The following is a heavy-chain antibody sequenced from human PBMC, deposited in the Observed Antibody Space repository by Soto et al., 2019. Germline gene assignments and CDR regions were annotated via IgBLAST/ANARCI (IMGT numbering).Heavy chain of an antibody. V-gene: IGHV1-69*15. CDR1: GGTFSTSA. Sequence: QVQLVQSGAEVRKPGSSVKVSCKASGGTFSTSAMNWVRQAPGQGLEWMGSIIPVFGTATYAPSFQGRLTITADGSTTTGYMELSSLRSEDTAVYYCATQLNGDLDFWGQGTLLIVSS. CDR3: ATQLNGDLDF. D-gene: IGHD7-27*01. CDR2: IIPVFGTA. J-gene: IGHJ4*02.